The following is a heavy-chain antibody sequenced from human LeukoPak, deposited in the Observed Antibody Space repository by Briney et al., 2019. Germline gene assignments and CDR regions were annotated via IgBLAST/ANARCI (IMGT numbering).Heavy chain of an antibody. CDR3: ARTTEGYAGGPGYSYYYYMDV. Sequence: SETLSLTCTVSGYSISSGYYWGWIRQPPGKGLEWIGSIYHSGSTYYNPSLKSRVTISVDTSKNQFSLKLSSVTAADTAVYYCARTTEGYAGGPGYSYYYYMDVWGKGTTVTISS. CDR2: IYHSGST. V-gene: IGHV4-38-2*02. CDR1: GYSISSGYY. J-gene: IGHJ6*03. D-gene: IGHD5-12*01.